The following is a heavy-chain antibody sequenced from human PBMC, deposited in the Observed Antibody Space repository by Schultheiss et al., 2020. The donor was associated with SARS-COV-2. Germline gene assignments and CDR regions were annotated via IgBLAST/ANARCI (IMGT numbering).Heavy chain of an antibody. CDR1: GGSFSGYY. Sequence: SETLSLTCAVYGGSFSGYYWSWIRQPPGKGLEWIGEINHSGSTNYNPSLKSRVTISVDTSKNQFSLRLSSVTAADTAVYYCARGPRGYSYGYDYYYYAMDVWGQGTTVTVSS. CDR2: INHSGST. J-gene: IGHJ6*02. CDR3: ARGPRGYSYGYDYYYYAMDV. V-gene: IGHV4-34*01. D-gene: IGHD5-18*01.